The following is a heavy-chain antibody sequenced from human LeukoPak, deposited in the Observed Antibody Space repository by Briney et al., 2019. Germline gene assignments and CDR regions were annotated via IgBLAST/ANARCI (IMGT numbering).Heavy chain of an antibody. J-gene: IGHJ6*02. CDR3: ARVVTMVRGVIVEYYYYYGMDV. D-gene: IGHD3-10*01. V-gene: IGHV3-21*01. Sequence: PGGSLRLSCAASGFTFSSYSMNWVRQAPEKGLEWVSSISSSSSYIYYADSVKGRFTISRDNAKNSLYLQMNSLRAEDTAVYYCARVVTMVRGVIVEYYYYYGMDVWGQGTTVTVSS. CDR1: GFTFSSYS. CDR2: ISSSSSYI.